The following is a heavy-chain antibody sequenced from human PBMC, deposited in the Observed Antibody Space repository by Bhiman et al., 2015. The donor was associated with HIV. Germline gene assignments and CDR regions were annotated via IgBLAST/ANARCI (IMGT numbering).Heavy chain of an antibody. CDR2: IRYNGNNI. Sequence: VHLVESGGGLVQAGESLRLSCAASGFTFSSYGMHWVRQAPGEGLEWVAFIRYNGNNIYYADSVKGRFTISRDNSKNTLYLQMNSLRAEDTAIYYCAHLIEARPPFEDYWGQGTLVTVSS. CDR3: AHLIEARPPFEDY. CDR1: GFTFSSYG. D-gene: IGHD6-6*01. J-gene: IGHJ4*02. V-gene: IGHV3-30*02.